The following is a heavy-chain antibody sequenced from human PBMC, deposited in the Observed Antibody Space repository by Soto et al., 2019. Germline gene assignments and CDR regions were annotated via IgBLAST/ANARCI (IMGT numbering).Heavy chain of an antibody. D-gene: IGHD5-18*01. Sequence: EVQLLESGGGLVQPGGSLRLSCAASGFTFSSYDMNWVRQAPGKGLEWVSAISASGDITYYADSVKGRFTVSRDNSKNTLYLQLNSLRAEDTAVYYCAKPLYTAMAIPQTYWGQGPLVTVSS. CDR2: ISASGDIT. V-gene: IGHV3-23*01. J-gene: IGHJ4*02. CDR3: AKPLYTAMAIPQTY. CDR1: GFTFSSYD.